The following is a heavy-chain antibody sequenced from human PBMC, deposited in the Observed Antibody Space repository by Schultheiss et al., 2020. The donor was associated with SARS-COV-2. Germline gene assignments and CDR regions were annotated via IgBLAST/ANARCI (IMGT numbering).Heavy chain of an antibody. D-gene: IGHD6-19*01. CDR2: IGTAGDT. V-gene: IGHV3-13*01. CDR3: ARGLGVAGTNYYYGMDV. Sequence: GGSLRLSCAASGFTFDDYAMHWVRQATGKGLEWVSAIGTAGDTYYPGSVKGRFTISRDNSKNTLYLQMNSLRAEDTAVYYCARGLGVAGTNYYYGMDVWGQGTTVTVSS. J-gene: IGHJ6*02. CDR1: GFTFDDYA.